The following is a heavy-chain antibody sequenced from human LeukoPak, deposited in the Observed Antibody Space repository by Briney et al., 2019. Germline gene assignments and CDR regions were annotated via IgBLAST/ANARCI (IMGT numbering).Heavy chain of an antibody. Sequence: GGSLRLSCAASGFTFSSYAMTWVRQAPGKGLEWVSAISGSGGSTYYADSVKGRFTISRDNSKITLYLQMNSLRAEDTAVYYCAKDASGDSSGPGDFDYWGQGTLVTVSS. J-gene: IGHJ4*02. CDR2: ISGSGGST. CDR1: GFTFSSYA. D-gene: IGHD3-22*01. V-gene: IGHV3-23*01. CDR3: AKDASGDSSGPGDFDY.